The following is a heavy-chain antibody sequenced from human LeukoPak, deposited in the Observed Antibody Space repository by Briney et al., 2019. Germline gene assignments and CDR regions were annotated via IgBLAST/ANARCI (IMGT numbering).Heavy chain of an antibody. Sequence: SVKASCKASGGTFSSYAISWVRQAPGQGLEWMGGIIPIFGTANYAQKFQGRVTITTDESTSTAYMELSSLRPEDTAVYYCARDRSEMATTRTFDYWGQGTLVTVSS. CDR1: GGTFSSYA. D-gene: IGHD5-24*01. CDR2: IIPIFGTA. V-gene: IGHV1-69*05. CDR3: ARDRSEMATTRTFDY. J-gene: IGHJ4*02.